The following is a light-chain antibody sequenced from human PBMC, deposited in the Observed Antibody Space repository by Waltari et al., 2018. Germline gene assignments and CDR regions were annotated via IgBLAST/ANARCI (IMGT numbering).Light chain of an antibody. CDR2: GNS. CDR1: SPNIGAGYD. V-gene: IGLV1-40*01. J-gene: IGLJ3*02. Sequence: QSVLTPPPSVSGAPGQRVTISSTGSSPNIGAGYDVHWYQQLPGTAPKLLIYGNSNRPSGVPDRFSGSKSGTSASLAITGLQAEDEADYYCQSYDNSLTGSEVFGGGTKLTVL. CDR3: QSYDNSLTGSEV.